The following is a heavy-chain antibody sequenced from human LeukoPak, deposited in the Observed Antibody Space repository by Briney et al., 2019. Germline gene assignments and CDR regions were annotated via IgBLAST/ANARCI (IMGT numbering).Heavy chain of an antibody. Sequence: ASETLSLTCAVYGGSFSGYYWSWIRQPPGKGLEWIGEINHSGSTNYNPSLKSRVTISVDTSKNQFSLKLSSVTAADTAVYYCARTYSSGWSYFDYWGQGTLVTVSS. D-gene: IGHD6-19*01. CDR2: INHSGST. CDR3: ARTYSSGWSYFDY. V-gene: IGHV4-34*01. CDR1: GGSFSGYY. J-gene: IGHJ4*02.